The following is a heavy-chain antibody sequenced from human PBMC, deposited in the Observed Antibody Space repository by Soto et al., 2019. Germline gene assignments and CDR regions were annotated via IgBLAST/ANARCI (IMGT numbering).Heavy chain of an antibody. D-gene: IGHD1-26*01. CDR3: ARGPSHYYYGMSV. J-gene: IGHJ6*02. CDR1: GGAFTSHA. Sequence: QVQLVQSGAEVKKPGSSGKVSCMASGGAFTSHAISWVRQAPGRGLEWMGGVIPIFHTPKYAQTFQGRVTIMADESTNIAYMELSSLRSEDTAVYYCARGPSHYYYGMSVWGQGPTATVSS. CDR2: VIPIFHTP. V-gene: IGHV1-69*01.